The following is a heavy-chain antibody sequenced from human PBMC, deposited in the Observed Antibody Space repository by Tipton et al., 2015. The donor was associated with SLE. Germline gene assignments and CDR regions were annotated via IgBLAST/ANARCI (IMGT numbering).Heavy chain of an antibody. D-gene: IGHD5-12*01. CDR2: IKQDGSEK. V-gene: IGHV3-7*01. Sequence: SLRLSCAASGFTFSSYWMSWVRQAPVKGLEWVANIKQDGSEKYYVDSVKGRFTISRDNAKNSLYLQMNSLRAEDTAVYYCARPPPGGYSGYDRTWGQGTLVTVSS. CDR3: ARPPPGGYSGYDRT. J-gene: IGHJ5*02. CDR1: GFTFSSYW.